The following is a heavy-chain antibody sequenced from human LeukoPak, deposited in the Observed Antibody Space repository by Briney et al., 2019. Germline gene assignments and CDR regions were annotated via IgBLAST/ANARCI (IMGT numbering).Heavy chain of an antibody. V-gene: IGHV3-13*01. J-gene: IGHJ4*02. D-gene: IGHD1-26*01. CDR3: ARGVEGSYGPYFDY. CDR2: IGTAGDT. CDR1: GFTFSSYD. Sequence: PGGSLRLSCAASGFTFSSYDMHWVRQATGKGLEWVSAIGTAGDTYYPGSVKGRFTISRENAKNSLYLQMNSLRAGDTAVYYCARGVEGSYGPYFDYWGQGTLVTVSS.